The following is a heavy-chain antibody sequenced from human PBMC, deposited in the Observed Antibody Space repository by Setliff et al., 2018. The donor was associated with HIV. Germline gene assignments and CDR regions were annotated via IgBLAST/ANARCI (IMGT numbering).Heavy chain of an antibody. Sequence: SETLSLTCTVSGVSISTSTYYWGWIRQPPGKGLEWIGSIYYSGSTYYNPPLKSRVTISVDTSKNQFSRKLSSVTAADTAVYYCAAGRRGYYGSSGYYPGYFQHWGQGTLVTVSS. D-gene: IGHD3-22*01. CDR2: IYYSGST. V-gene: IGHV4-39*07. J-gene: IGHJ1*01. CDR3: AAGRRGYYGSSGYYPGYFQH. CDR1: GVSISTSTYY.